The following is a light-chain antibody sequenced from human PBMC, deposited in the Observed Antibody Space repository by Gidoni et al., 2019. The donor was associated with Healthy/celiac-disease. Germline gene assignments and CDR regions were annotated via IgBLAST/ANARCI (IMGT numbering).Light chain of an antibody. CDR1: QSISSW. V-gene: IGKV1-5*03. Sequence: DIQMTQSPSTLSASVGDRVTITCRASQSISSWLAWYQQKPGKAPKLLIYKASSLESGVPSRFSGSGSGTDFTLTISSLQPDDFATSYCQQYNSYSRTFGQGTKLEIK. CDR2: KAS. CDR3: QQYNSYSRT. J-gene: IGKJ2*01.